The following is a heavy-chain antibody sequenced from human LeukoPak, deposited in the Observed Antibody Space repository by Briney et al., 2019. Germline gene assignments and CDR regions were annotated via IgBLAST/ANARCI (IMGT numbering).Heavy chain of an antibody. V-gene: IGHV3-30-3*01. Sequence: GGSLRLSCAASGFTFSSYAMHWVRQAPGKGLEWVAVISYDGSNKYYADSVKGRFTISRDNSKNTLYLQMNGLRAEDTAVYYCARVRGYGSGPLDYWGQGTLVTVSS. J-gene: IGHJ4*02. D-gene: IGHD3-10*01. CDR1: GFTFSSYA. CDR3: ARVRGYGSGPLDY. CDR2: ISYDGSNK.